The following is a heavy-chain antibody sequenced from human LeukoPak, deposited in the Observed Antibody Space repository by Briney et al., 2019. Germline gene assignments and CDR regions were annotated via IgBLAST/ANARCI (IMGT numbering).Heavy chain of an antibody. J-gene: IGHJ4*02. D-gene: IGHD6-19*01. CDR3: ARDGLIAVAGTPTFDY. V-gene: IGHV3-30*04. Sequence: GRSLRLSCAASGFTFSSYAMHWVRQAPGKGLEWVAVISYDGSNKYYADSVKGRFTISRDNSKNTLYLQMNGLRAEDTAVYYCARDGLIAVAGTPTFDYWGQGTLVTVSS. CDR2: ISYDGSNK. CDR1: GFTFSSYA.